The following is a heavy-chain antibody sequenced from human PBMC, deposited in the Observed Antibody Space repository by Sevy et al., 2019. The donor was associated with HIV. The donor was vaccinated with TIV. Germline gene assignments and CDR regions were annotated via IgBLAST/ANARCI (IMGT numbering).Heavy chain of an antibody. V-gene: IGHV3-30*18. Sequence: GGSLRLSCAASGFTFSSYDMHWVRQAPGKGLEWVAIILHVGSYREYVDSVRGRFTMSNDNSKNTMYLQMNGLSIEDTAVYYCAKNRLPGGSYFSRHGLDVWGRGTTVTVSS. CDR1: GFTFSSYD. CDR3: AKNRLPGGSYFSRHGLDV. CDR2: ILHVGSYR. J-gene: IGHJ6*02. D-gene: IGHD3-10*01.